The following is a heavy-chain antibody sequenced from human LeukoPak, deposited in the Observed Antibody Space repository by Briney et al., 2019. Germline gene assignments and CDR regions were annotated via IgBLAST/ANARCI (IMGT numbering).Heavy chain of an antibody. D-gene: IGHD6-13*01. Sequence: GGPLRLSCAASGFTFSSYDMSWVRQAPGMGLEWVSGISAAGDMTYYADSVKGRFTISRDNFKNTLYLQMNSLRAEDTAVYYCAIVGSYSSSWGLDYWGQGTLVTVSS. CDR2: ISAAGDMT. J-gene: IGHJ4*02. V-gene: IGHV3-23*01. CDR3: AIVGSYSSSWGLDY. CDR1: GFTFSSYD.